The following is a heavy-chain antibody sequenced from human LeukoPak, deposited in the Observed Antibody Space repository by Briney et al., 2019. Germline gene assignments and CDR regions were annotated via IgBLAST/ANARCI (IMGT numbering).Heavy chain of an antibody. V-gene: IGHV3-53*01. Sequence: PGGSLRLSCAASGFTVSSIYMTWVRQAPGKGLEWVSVIYSGGSTYYADSVKGRFTISRDKSKNTLYLQMNSLRAEDTAVYYCARGTSGQPNWFDPWGQGTLVTVSS. D-gene: IGHD2-2*01. CDR3: ARGTSGQPNWFDP. J-gene: IGHJ5*02. CDR2: IYSGGST. CDR1: GFTVSSIY.